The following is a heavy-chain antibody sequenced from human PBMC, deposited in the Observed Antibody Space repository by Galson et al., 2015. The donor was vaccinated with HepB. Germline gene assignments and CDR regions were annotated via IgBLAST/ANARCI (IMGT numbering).Heavy chain of an antibody. V-gene: IGHV1-69*13. CDR3: ARGYCSSTSCLYYFEY. J-gene: IGHJ4*02. Sequence: SVKVSCKASGGTFSSYAISWVRQAPGQGLEWMGGIIPIFGTANYAQKFQGRVTITADESTSTAYMELSSLRSEDTAVYYCARGYCSSTSCLYYFEYWGQGTLVTVSS. CDR1: GGTFSSYA. CDR2: IIPIFGTA. D-gene: IGHD2-2*01.